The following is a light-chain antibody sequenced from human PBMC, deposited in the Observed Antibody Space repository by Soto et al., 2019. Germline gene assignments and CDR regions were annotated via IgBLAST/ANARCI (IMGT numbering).Light chain of an antibody. CDR3: QHYNSYSEA. V-gene: IGKV1-5*03. Sequence: DIQMTQSHSTLSSSVGDRATITWRASQRISSCLAWYQQKPGKAPKLLIYKASTLKSGVPSRFSGSGSGTEFTLTISSLKHDDFATYYCQHYNSYSEAFGQGTKVDI. CDR1: QRISSC. CDR2: KAS. J-gene: IGKJ1*01.